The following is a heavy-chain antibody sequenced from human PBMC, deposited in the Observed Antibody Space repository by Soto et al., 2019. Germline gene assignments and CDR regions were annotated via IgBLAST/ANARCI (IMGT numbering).Heavy chain of an antibody. CDR3: AKDGGITGTQQ. D-gene: IGHD1-7*01. Sequence: GGSLRLSCAASGFTFSDYYMSWIRQAPGKGLEWVSAISGSGGSTYYADSVKGRFTISRDNSKNTLYLQMNSLRAEDTAVYYCAKDGGITGTQQWGQGTLVTVSS. CDR1: GFTFSDYY. V-gene: IGHV3-23*01. J-gene: IGHJ1*01. CDR2: ISGSGGST.